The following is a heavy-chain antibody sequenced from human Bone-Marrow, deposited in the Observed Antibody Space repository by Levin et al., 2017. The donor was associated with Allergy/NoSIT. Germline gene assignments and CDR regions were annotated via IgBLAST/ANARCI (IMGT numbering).Heavy chain of an antibody. CDR2: ISGSSTTI. Sequence: GGSLRLSCAASGFPFGDFYMSWIRQAPGKGLEWVAYISGSSTTIYYADSVRGRFTISRDNAKNSVSLQMNSLQVDDTAVYYCARGECTNSNCRAAGFNSYFYGLDVWGQGTTVTVSS. J-gene: IGHJ6*02. CDR3: ARGECTNSNCRAAGFNSYFYGLDV. D-gene: IGHD2-15*01. CDR1: GFPFGDFY. V-gene: IGHV3-11*01.